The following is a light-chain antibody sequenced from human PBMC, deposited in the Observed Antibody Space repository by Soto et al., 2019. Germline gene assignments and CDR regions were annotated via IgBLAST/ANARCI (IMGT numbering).Light chain of an antibody. V-gene: IGLV6-57*04. CDR1: GGSIASNH. CDR3: QSYDSNSVV. CDR2: KND. Sequence: FMLTQPHSVSESPGKTVTISCTRSGGSIASNHVQWYQQRPGSAPTTVIYKNDQRPSGVPDRFSGSIDSPSNSASLTISGLKTEDEADFYCQSYDSNSVVFGGGTKLTVL. J-gene: IGLJ2*01.